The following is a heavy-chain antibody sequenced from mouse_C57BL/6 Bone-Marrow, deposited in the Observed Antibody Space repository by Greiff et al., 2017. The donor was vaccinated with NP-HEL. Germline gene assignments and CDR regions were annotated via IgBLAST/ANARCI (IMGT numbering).Heavy chain of an antibody. CDR2: IYPGSGST. D-gene: IGHD1-1*01. CDR3: ARRSSSYENYAMDY. CDR1: GYTFTSYW. Sequence: QVQLQQPGAELVKPGASVKMSCKASGYTFTSYWITWVKQRPGQGLEWIGDIYPGSGSTNYNEKFKSKATLTVDTSSSTAYMQLSSLTSEDSAVYYCARRSSSYENYAMDYWGQGTSVTVSS. V-gene: IGHV1-55*01. J-gene: IGHJ4*01.